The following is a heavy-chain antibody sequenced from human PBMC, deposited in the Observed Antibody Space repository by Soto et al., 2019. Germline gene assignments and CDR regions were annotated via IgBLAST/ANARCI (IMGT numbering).Heavy chain of an antibody. Sequence: QVQLVQSGAEVKRPGASVKVSCKASGYPFTSFGINWVRQAPGQGLGLMEWISAYTGNTNYPQKVQCRVTMTTDPSTATAYMELRSLRSDYTAVYDCAIGGRMGSCSRTRCRFDPWGRGTLVTVSS. CDR3: AIGGRMGSCSRTRCRFDP. V-gene: IGHV1-18*01. J-gene: IGHJ5*02. D-gene: IGHD2-2*01. CDR1: GYPFTSFG. CDR2: ISAYTGNT.